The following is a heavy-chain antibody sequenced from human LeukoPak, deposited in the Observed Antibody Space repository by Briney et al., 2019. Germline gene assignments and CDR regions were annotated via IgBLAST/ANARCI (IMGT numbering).Heavy chain of an antibody. D-gene: IGHD7-27*01. CDR3: ARPPITGDEGNAFDI. Sequence: GASVKVSCKASGGTFSSYAISWVRQAPGQGLEWMGGIIPIFGAANYAQKFQGRVTITADESTSTAYMELSSLRSEDTAVYYCARPPITGDEGNAFDIWGQGTMVTVSS. CDR2: IIPIFGAA. J-gene: IGHJ3*02. V-gene: IGHV1-69*13. CDR1: GGTFSSYA.